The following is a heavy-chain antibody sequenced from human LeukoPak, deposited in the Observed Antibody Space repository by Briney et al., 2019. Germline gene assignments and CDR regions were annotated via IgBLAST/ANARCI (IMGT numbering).Heavy chain of an antibody. CDR2: ISAYNGNT. V-gene: IGHV1-18*01. CDR3: ARVRYYDFWSGRQGSFDY. CDR1: GYTFTSYG. J-gene: IGHJ4*02. D-gene: IGHD3-3*01. Sequence: ASVKVSRKASGYTFTSYGISWVRQAPGQGLEWMGWISAYNGNTNYAQKLQGRVTMTTDTSTSTAYMELRSLRSDGTAVYYCARVRYYDFWSGRQGSFDYWGQGTLVTVSS.